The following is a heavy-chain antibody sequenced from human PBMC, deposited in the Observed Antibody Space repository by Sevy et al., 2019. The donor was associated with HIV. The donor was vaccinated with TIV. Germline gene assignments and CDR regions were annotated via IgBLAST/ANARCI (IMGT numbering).Heavy chain of an antibody. CDR1: GYTLSELS. J-gene: IGHJ3*02. Sequence: ASVKVSCKVSGYTLSELSMHWVRQAPGKGLEWMGGFDPEDGETIYVQRFQGRVTMTEDTSTDTAYMELSSLRSEDTAVYYCATGRWYRGVIISNXDAFNIXXXGTMVTVSS. V-gene: IGHV1-24*01. CDR2: FDPEDGET. CDR3: ATGRWYRGVIISNXDAFNI. D-gene: IGHD3-10*01.